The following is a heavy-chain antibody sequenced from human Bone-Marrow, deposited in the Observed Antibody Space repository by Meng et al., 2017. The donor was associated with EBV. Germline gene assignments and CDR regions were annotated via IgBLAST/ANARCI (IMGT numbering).Heavy chain of an antibody. CDR3: ARFGELFRNWFDP. V-gene: IGHV7-4-1*02. CDR2: INHNTGNP. D-gene: IGHD3-10*01. Sequence: HSEAAVKTRAASVATPCHVSGFTCTDYTRIVVRQAPGQGLVWMGGINHNTGNPTNANGFTGRFVFASDSSVSTTYLQISSLKAEDTAVYYCARFGELFRNWFDPWGQGTLVTVSS. CDR1: GFTCTDYT. J-gene: IGHJ5*02.